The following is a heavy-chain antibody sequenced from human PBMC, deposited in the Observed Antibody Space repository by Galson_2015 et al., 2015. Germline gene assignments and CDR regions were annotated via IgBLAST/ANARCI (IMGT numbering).Heavy chain of an antibody. CDR2: IILIFGTA. CDR3: ARSSGVAVAGTSPYYYYGMDV. CDR1: GGTFSSYA. D-gene: IGHD6-19*01. V-gene: IGHV1-69*13. Sequence: SVKVSCKASGGTFSSYAISWMRQAPGQGLEWMGGIILIFGTANYAQKFQGRVTTTADEFTSTAYMEVSSLRSEDTAVYYCARSSGVAVAGTSPYYYYGMDVWGQGTTVTISS. J-gene: IGHJ6*02.